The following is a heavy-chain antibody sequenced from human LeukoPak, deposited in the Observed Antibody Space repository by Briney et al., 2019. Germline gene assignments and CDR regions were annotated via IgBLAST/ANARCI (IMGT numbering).Heavy chain of an antibody. CDR2: IYYSGST. V-gene: IGHV4-59*01. CDR3: ASLAYCGGDCYSPYYYYGMDV. J-gene: IGHJ6*02. CDR1: GGSISSYY. D-gene: IGHD2-21*02. Sequence: SETLSLTCTVSGGSISSYYWSWIRQPPGKGLEWIGYIYYSGSTNYNPSLKSRVTISVDTSKNQFSLKLSSVTAADTAVYYCASLAYCGGDCYSPYYYYGMDVWGQGTTVTVSS.